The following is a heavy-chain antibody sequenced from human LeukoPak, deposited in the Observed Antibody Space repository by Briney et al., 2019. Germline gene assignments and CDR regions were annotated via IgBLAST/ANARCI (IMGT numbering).Heavy chain of an antibody. Sequence: GGSLRLSCAASGFTFSSYAMSWVRQAPGKGLEWVSAISGSGGSTYYADSVKGRFTISRGNSKNTLYLQMNSLRAEDTAVYYCAKAAAGTSYYYMDVWGKGTTVTVSS. D-gene: IGHD6-13*01. CDR1: GFTFSSYA. CDR2: ISGSGGST. J-gene: IGHJ6*03. CDR3: AKAAAGTSYYYMDV. V-gene: IGHV3-23*01.